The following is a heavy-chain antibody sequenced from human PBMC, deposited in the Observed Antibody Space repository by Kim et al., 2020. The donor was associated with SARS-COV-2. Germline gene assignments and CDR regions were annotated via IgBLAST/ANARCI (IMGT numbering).Heavy chain of an antibody. D-gene: IGHD4-4*01. Sequence: SETLSLTCAVYGGSFSGYYWSWIRQPPGKGLEWIGEINHSGSTNYNPSLKSRVTISVDTSKNQFSLKLSSVTAADTAVYYCARGRTVTTFYYYYGMDVWGQGTTVTVSS. CDR3: ARGRTVTTFYYYYGMDV. CDR2: INHSGST. CDR1: GGSFSGYY. V-gene: IGHV4-34*01. J-gene: IGHJ6*02.